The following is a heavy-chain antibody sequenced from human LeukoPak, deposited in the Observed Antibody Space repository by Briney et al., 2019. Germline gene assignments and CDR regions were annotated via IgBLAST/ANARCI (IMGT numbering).Heavy chain of an antibody. J-gene: IGHJ4*02. V-gene: IGHV3-53*01. CDR1: GFTVSSDY. D-gene: IGHD1-14*01. Sequence: GGSLRLSCAASGFTVSSDYMSWVRQAPGKGLEWVSVIYTGGTTYYADSVKGRFSISRDSSKNTLYLHMNSLRTEDTAVYYCARIFGNHFDYWGQGTLVTVS. CDR3: ARIFGNHFDY. CDR2: IYTGGTT.